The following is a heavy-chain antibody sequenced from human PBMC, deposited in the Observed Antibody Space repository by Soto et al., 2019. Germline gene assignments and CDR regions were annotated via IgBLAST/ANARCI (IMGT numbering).Heavy chain of an antibody. Sequence: GGSLRLSCAASGFKFSDYWMSWVRQAPGKGLEWVGNIKHVTSEAHYADSVKGRFTITRDNIKNFLFLQMNGLRSDDTASYYCARDGLLFSGPYRPSRFDYWGLGTLVTVSS. CDR1: GFKFSDYW. CDR3: ARDGLLFSGPYRPSRFDY. J-gene: IGHJ4*02. CDR2: IKHVTSEA. D-gene: IGHD3-16*02. V-gene: IGHV3-7*03.